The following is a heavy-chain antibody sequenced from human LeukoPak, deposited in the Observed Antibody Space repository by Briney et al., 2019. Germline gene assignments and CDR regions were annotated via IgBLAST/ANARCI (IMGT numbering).Heavy chain of an antibody. J-gene: IGHJ5*02. V-gene: IGHV1-3*01. Sequence: ASVKVSCKASGYIFSTYKIHWVRQAPGQRLEWMGWINVGNDNKIYPQKFQDRFTITKDTPASTVYMELSSLRSEDTAVYYCASENWFDPWGQGTLVTVSS. CDR1: GYIFSTYK. CDR3: ASENWFDP. CDR2: INVGNDNK.